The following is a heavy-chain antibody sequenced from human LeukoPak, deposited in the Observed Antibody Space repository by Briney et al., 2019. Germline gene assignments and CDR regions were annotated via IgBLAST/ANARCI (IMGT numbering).Heavy chain of an antibody. CDR3: AILQPLGSPPNDF. Sequence: PGGSLRLSCAASGFTFGSYSMNWVRQAPGKGLEWVSYISGSSTTIYYADSVKGRFTVSRDNAENSLHLQMNGLRAEDTAVYYCAILQPLGSPPNDFWGQGTQVTVSS. D-gene: IGHD6-13*01. CDR1: GFTFGSYS. CDR2: ISGSSTTI. J-gene: IGHJ4*02. V-gene: IGHV3-48*01.